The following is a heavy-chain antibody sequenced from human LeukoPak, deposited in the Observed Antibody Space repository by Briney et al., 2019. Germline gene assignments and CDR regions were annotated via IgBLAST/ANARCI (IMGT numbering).Heavy chain of an antibody. CDR2: IYYSGST. CDR3: AAWRFGELPMGQGAFDI. J-gene: IGHJ3*02. Sequence: SETLSLTCTVSGGSISSYYWSWIRQPPGKGLEWIGYIYYSGSTNYNPSLKSRVTISVDTSKNQFSLKLSSVTAADTAVYYCAAWRFGELPMGQGAFDIWGQGTMVTVSS. D-gene: IGHD3-10*01. V-gene: IGHV4-59*01. CDR1: GGSISSYY.